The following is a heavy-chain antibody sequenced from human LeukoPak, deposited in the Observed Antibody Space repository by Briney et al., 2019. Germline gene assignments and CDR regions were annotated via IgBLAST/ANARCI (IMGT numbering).Heavy chain of an antibody. D-gene: IGHD2-2*01. Sequence: GGSLRLSCAASGFTFSDYYMSWIRQAPGKGLEWVSYISSSGNTIYYADSVKGRFTISRDNAMNSLYLQMNSLRAEDTAVYYCARPAPEGFYYYYMDVWGKGTTVTVSS. CDR2: ISSSGNTI. J-gene: IGHJ6*03. CDR3: ARPAPEGFYYYYMDV. CDR1: GFTFSDYY. V-gene: IGHV3-11*04.